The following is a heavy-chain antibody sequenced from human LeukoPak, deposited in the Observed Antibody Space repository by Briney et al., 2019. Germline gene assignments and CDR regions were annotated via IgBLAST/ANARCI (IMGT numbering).Heavy chain of an antibody. CDR2: IWYDGSNK. V-gene: IGHV3-33*01. J-gene: IGHJ5*02. CDR3: ARDGSGWPEGKNWFDP. CDR1: GFTFSSYG. D-gene: IGHD6-19*01. Sequence: PGGSLRLSCAASGFTFSSYGMHWVRQAPGKGLEWVAVIWYDGSNKYYADSVKGRFTISRDNSKNTLYLQMNSLRAEDTAVYYCARDGSGWPEGKNWFDPWGQGTLVTVSS.